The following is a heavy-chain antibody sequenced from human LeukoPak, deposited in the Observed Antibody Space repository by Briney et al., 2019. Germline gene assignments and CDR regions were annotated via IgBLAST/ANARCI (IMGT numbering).Heavy chain of an antibody. CDR3: ARDAYDFWSGYHYYYGMDV. D-gene: IGHD3-3*01. Sequence: GGSLRLSWAATGFTVSSNYMSWVRQAPGKGLEWVSVIYSGGSTYYADSVKGRFTISRDNSKNTLYLQMNSLRAEDTAVYYCARDAYDFWSGYHYYYGMDVWGQGTTVTVSS. V-gene: IGHV3-53*01. CDR2: IYSGGST. J-gene: IGHJ6*02. CDR1: GFTVSSNY.